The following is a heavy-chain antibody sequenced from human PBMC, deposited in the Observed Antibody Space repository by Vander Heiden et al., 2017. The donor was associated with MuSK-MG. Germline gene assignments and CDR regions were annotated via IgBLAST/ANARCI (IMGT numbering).Heavy chain of an antibody. D-gene: IGHD3-22*01. V-gene: IGHV1-69*01. J-gene: IGHJ1*01. CDR1: GGTFSSYA. CDR3: ARGYDSSGYPQYFQH. Sequence: QVQPVQSGPEVKTPGSSVKVSCKASGGTFSSYAISWVRQAPGQGLEWMGVIIPIFGTANYAQKFQGRVTITADESTSTAYMELSSLRSEDTAVYYCARGYDSSGYPQYFQHWGQGTLVTVSS. CDR2: IIPIFGTA.